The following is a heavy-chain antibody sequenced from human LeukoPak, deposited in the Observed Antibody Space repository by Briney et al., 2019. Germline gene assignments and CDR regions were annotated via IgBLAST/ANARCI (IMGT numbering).Heavy chain of an antibody. CDR2: ISYDGSNK. Sequence: GRSLRLSCAASGFTFSSYGMHWVRQAPGKGLEWVAVISYDGSNKYCADSVKGRFTISRDNSKNTLYLQMNSLRAEDTAVYYCAKDRRLLFSYFDYWGQGTLVTVSS. D-gene: IGHD2-21*02. CDR3: AKDRRLLFSYFDY. V-gene: IGHV3-30*18. J-gene: IGHJ4*02. CDR1: GFTFSSYG.